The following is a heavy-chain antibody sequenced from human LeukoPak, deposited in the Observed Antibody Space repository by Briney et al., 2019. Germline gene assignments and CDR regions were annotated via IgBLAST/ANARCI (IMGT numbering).Heavy chain of an antibody. CDR3: ARHRLLWFGELFSWFDP. CDR2: IYYSGST. V-gene: IGHV4-39*01. CDR1: GGSISSSSYY. J-gene: IGHJ5*02. Sequence: SETLSLTCTVSGGSISSSSYYWGWIRQPPGKGLEWIGSIYYSGSTYYNPSLKSRVTISVDTSKNRFSLKLSSVTAADTAVYYCARHRLLWFGELFSWFDPWGQGTLVTVSS. D-gene: IGHD3-10*01.